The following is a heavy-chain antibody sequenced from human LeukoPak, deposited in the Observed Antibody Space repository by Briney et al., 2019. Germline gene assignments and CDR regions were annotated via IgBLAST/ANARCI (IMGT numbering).Heavy chain of an antibody. CDR3: ARDSFSGYDAPDY. Sequence: ASVKVSCKASGYTFSNYGVSWVRQAPGQGLEWMGWISGRNTNTKYTQTLQDRVTQTTDTPTTTAYMELRNLTSDDTAIYYCARDSFSGYDAPDYWGQGTLVTVSS. CDR1: GYTFSNYG. D-gene: IGHD5-12*01. V-gene: IGHV1-18*01. CDR2: ISGRNTNT. J-gene: IGHJ4*02.